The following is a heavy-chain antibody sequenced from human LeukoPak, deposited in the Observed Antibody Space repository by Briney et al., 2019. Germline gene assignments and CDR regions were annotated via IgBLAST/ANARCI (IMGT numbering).Heavy chain of an antibody. CDR3: ARCERAAQPPFDY. CDR1: GYSISSGYY. CDR2: IYHSGST. D-gene: IGHD6-13*01. J-gene: IGHJ4*02. Sequence: SETLSLTCAVSGYSISSGYYWGWIRQPPGEGLEWIGSIYHSGSTYYNPSLKSRVTISVDTSKNQFSLKLSSVTAADTAVYYCARCERAAQPPFDYWGQGTLVTVSS. V-gene: IGHV4-38-2*01.